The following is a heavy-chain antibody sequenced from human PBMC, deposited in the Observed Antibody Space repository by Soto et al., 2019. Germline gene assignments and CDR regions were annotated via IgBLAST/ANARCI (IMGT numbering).Heavy chain of an antibody. CDR3: ARDQDPGRTKLLDAFDM. CDR2: INAGNGNT. D-gene: IGHD3-10*01. J-gene: IGHJ3*02. CDR1: GYSFTSYP. Sequence: QVQLVQSGAEVTKPGASVKVSCKTSGYSFTSYPMHWVRQAPGQRLEWMGWINAGNGNTKYSQKFQGRLSISGDTSASTAYMELSSLRYEDTAVYYCARDQDPGRTKLLDAFDMWGQGTVVTVSS. V-gene: IGHV1-3*01.